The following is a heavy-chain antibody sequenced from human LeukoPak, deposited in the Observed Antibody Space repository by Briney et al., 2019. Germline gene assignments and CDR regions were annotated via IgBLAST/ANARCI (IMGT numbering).Heavy chain of an antibody. CDR1: GFTFSSYG. Sequence: GGSLRLSCAASGFTFSSYGIHWVRQAPGKGLEWVAVISYDGSSKYYADSVKGRFTISRDNSKNTLYLQMNSLRAEDTAVYYCAREWDQGYYDSSGYWLSYGMDVWGQGTTVTVSS. CDR3: AREWDQGYYDSSGYWLSYGMDV. V-gene: IGHV3-30*03. CDR2: ISYDGSSK. J-gene: IGHJ6*02. D-gene: IGHD3-22*01.